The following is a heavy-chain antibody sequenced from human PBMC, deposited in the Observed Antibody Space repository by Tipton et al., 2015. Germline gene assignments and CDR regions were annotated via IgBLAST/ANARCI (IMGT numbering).Heavy chain of an antibody. D-gene: IGHD3-10*01. CDR2: ISYTETS. V-gene: IGHV4-61*01. CDR1: GGSVSSGSYY. J-gene: IGHJ4*02. CDR3: AREPRGNSDSGSGDY. Sequence: TLSLTCTVSGGSVSSGSYYWSWIRQPPGKGLEWIGYISYTETSHYNPSLKSRVTISTDTSKNQFSLKLSSVTAADTAVYYCAREPRGNSDSGSGDYVGQGTLVTVSS.